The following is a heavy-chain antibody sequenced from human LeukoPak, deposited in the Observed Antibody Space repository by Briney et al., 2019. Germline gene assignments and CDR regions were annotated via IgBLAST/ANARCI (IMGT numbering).Heavy chain of an antibody. CDR2: ISWNSGSI. D-gene: IGHD1-26*01. J-gene: IGHJ6*03. CDR3: AKDGGSGSPYYYYYMDV. Sequence: SLRLSCAASGFTFDDYAMHWVRQAPGKGLEWVSGISWNSGSIGYADSVKGRFTISRDNAKNSLYLQMNSLRAEDTALYYCAKDGGSGSPYYYYYMDVWGKGTTVTISS. V-gene: IGHV3-9*01. CDR1: GFTFDDYA.